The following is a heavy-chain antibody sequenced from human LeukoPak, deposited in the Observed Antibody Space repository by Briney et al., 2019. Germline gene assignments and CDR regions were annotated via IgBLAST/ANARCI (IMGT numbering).Heavy chain of an antibody. J-gene: IGHJ6*02. V-gene: IGHV3-11*01. CDR3: ARDGYCSSTSCYYYYGMDV. Sequence: GGSLRLSCAASGFTFSDYYMSWIRQAPGKGLEWVSYISSSGSTIYYADSVKGRFTISRDNAKNSLYLQMNSLRAEDTAVYYCARDGYCSSTSCYYYYGMDVWGQGTTVTFSS. CDR2: ISSSGSTI. D-gene: IGHD2-2*03. CDR1: GFTFSDYY.